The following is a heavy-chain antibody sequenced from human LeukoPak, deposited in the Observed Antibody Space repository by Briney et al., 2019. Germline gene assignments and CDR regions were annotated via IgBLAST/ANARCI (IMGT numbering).Heavy chain of an antibody. J-gene: IGHJ4*02. CDR1: GFTFNSYG. V-gene: IGHV3-33*01. D-gene: IGHD1-26*01. CDR2: IWYDGSNK. Sequence: GGSLRLSCAASGFTFNSYGMHWVRQAPGKGLEWVAVIWYDGSNKFYADSMKGRFTISRDNSKNTLYLQMNSLRAEDTAVYYCARETTTLDYWGQGTLVTVSS. CDR3: ARETTTLDY.